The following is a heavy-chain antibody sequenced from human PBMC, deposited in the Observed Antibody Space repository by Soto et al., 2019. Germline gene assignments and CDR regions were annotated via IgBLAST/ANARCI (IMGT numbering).Heavy chain of an antibody. CDR3: TSASWVTTYYFDY. Sequence: GGSLRLSCTASGFTFGDYAMSWFRQAPGKGLEWVGFIRSKAYGGTTEYAASVKGRFTISRDDSKSIAYLQMNSLKTEDTAVYYCTSASWVTTYYFDYWGQGTLVTVSS. V-gene: IGHV3-49*03. D-gene: IGHD4-17*01. J-gene: IGHJ4*02. CDR1: GFTFGDYA. CDR2: IRSKAYGGTT.